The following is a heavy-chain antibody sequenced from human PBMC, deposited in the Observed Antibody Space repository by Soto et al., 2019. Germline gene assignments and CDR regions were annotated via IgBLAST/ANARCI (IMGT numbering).Heavy chain of an antibody. J-gene: IGHJ6*03. CDR3: ARDLGDFWSGSYYYYYMDV. Sequence: SQTLSLTCAISGDSVSSNSAAWNWIRQSPSRGLEWLGRTYYRSKWYNDYAVSVKSRITINPDTSKNQFSLQLNSVTPEDTAVYYCARDLGDFWSGSYYYYYMDVWGKGTTVTVSS. CDR2: TYYRSKWYN. D-gene: IGHD3-3*01. CDR1: GDSVSSNSAA. V-gene: IGHV6-1*01.